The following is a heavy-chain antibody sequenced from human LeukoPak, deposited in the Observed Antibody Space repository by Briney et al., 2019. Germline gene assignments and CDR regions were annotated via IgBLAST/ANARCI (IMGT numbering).Heavy chain of an antibody. V-gene: IGHV1-46*01. CDR3: ARGGHGDRIHY. CDR2: INPSGGST. D-gene: IGHD4-17*01. CDR1: GYTFLRYY. J-gene: IGHJ4*02. Sequence: GASVKVSCKASGYTFLRYYMHGVRQAPGQGLEWMGIINPSGGSTSYAQKFQGRVTMTRDTSTSTVYMELSRLRSEDTAVYYCARGGHGDRIHYWGQGTLVSVSS.